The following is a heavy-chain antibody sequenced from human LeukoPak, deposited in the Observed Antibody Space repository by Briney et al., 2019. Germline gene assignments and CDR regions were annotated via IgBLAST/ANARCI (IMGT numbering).Heavy chain of an antibody. Sequence: QPGRSLRLSCAASGFTFSSYEMNWVRQAPGKGLEWVSFITSSGNTMYYADSVKGRFTISRDNAKNSLYLQMNSLRADDTAVYYCARLRSKYWFDPWGQGTLVTVSS. CDR2: ITSSGNTM. J-gene: IGHJ5*02. D-gene: IGHD4-11*01. CDR3: ARLRSKYWFDP. CDR1: GFTFSSYE. V-gene: IGHV3-48*03.